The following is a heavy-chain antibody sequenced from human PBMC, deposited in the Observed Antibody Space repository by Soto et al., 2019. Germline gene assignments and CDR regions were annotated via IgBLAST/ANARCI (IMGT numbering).Heavy chain of an antibody. D-gene: IGHD3-10*01. J-gene: IGHJ4*02. V-gene: IGHV1-3*01. CDR2: INAGNGHT. CDR1: GFTFVMYA. CDR3: ARAGWFAEGYFDF. Sequence: ASVKVSCKASGFTFVMYAIHWVRQAPGQGLEWMAWINAGNGHTTYSQKFQGRVTITRDTSARTVYMELRSLRFEDTATYYCARAGWFAEGYFDFWGQGXPVTVSS.